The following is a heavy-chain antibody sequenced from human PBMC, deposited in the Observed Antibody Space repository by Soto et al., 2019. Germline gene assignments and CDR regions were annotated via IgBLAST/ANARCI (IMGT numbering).Heavy chain of an antibody. J-gene: IGHJ6*02. CDR2: ISAYNGNT. D-gene: IGHD2-15*01. CDR3: ARDTGYCSGGSCYWYYYGMDV. CDR1: GYTFTSYG. Sequence: ASVKVSCKASGYTFTSYGISWVRQAPGQGLEWMGWISAYNGNTNYAQKLQGRVTMTTDTSTSTAYMELRSLRSDDTAVYYCARDTGYCSGGSCYWYYYGMDVWGQGTTVTAP. V-gene: IGHV1-18*01.